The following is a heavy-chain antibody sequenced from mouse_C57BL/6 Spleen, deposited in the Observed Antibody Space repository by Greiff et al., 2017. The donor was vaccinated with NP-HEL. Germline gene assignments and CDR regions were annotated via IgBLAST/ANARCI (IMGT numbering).Heavy chain of an antibody. J-gene: IGHJ1*03. Sequence: QVQLKQPGAELVRPGSSVKLSCKASGYTFTSYWMHWVKQRPIQGLEWIGNIDPSDSETHYNQKFKDKATLTVDKSSSTAYMQLSSLTSEDSAVYYCARRYGSSLWYFDVWGTGTTVTVSS. CDR1: GYTFTSYW. D-gene: IGHD1-1*01. CDR2: IDPSDSET. V-gene: IGHV1-52*01. CDR3: ARRYGSSLWYFDV.